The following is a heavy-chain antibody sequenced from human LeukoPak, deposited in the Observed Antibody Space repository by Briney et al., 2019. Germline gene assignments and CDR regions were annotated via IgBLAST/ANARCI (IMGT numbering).Heavy chain of an antibody. CDR3: ERGGGGNFDY. CDR2: INNEGSDT. J-gene: IGHJ4*02. Sequence: GGSLRLSCAASGFTFSSYWMHWVRQAPGKGLVWVSRINNEGSDTIYADSVKGRFTISRDNAKNTLYLQINSLRAEDTAVYYCERGGGGNFDYWGQGTLVTVSS. V-gene: IGHV3-74*01. CDR1: GFTFSSYW. D-gene: IGHD1-1*01.